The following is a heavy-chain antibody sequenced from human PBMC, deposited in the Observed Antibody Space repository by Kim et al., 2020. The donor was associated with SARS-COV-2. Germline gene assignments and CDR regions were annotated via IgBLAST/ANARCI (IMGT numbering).Heavy chain of an antibody. V-gene: IGHV4-34*01. Sequence: SETLSLTCAVYGGSFSGYYWSWIRQPPGKGLEWIGEINHSGSTNYNPSLKSRVTISVDTSKNQFSLKLSSVTAADTAVYYCARVSIPRVYYYYYGMDVWGQGTTVTVSS. CDR1: GGSFSGYY. CDR2: INHSGST. CDR3: ARVSIPRVYYYYYGMDV. J-gene: IGHJ6*02.